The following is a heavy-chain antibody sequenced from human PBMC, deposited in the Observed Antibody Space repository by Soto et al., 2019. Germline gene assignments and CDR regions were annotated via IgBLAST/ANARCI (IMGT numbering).Heavy chain of an antibody. D-gene: IGHD6-13*01. J-gene: IGHJ3*02. CDR1: GGSISSGGYS. CDR2: IYHSGST. V-gene: IGHV4-30-2*01. CDR3: ARLGIAAAGQNAFDI. Sequence: TLSLTCAVSGGSISSGGYSWSWIRQPPGKGLEWIGYIYHSGSTYYNPSLKSRVTISVDRSKNQFSLKLSSVTAADTAVYYCARLGIAAAGQNAFDIWGQGTMVTVSS.